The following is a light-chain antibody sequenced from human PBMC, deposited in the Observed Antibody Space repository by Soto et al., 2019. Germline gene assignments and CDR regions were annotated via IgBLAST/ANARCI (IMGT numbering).Light chain of an antibody. Sequence: DIQMTQSPSSLSASVGDRVTITCRASQSISSDLNWYQQKPGKAPKLLIYAASSLQGGVPSRFSGSGSGTDFTLTISSLQPEDFATYYCQQSSEATWTFGQGTKVDIK. CDR1: QSISSD. V-gene: IGKV1-39*01. J-gene: IGKJ1*01. CDR3: QQSSEATWT. CDR2: AAS.